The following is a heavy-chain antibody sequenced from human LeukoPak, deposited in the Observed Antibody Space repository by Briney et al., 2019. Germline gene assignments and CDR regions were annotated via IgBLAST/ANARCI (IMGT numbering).Heavy chain of an antibody. CDR3: AKPLGYCSGGSCYPALGFDY. CDR1: GYTFTTYG. J-gene: IGHJ4*02. Sequence: GASVKVSCKASGYTFTTYGITWVRQAPGQGLEWMGWIDTYSGNTNYAQKVQGRVTMTTDTSTSTAYMELRSLRSDDTAVYYCAKPLGYCSGGSCYPALGFDYWGQGTLVTVSS. V-gene: IGHV1-18*01. D-gene: IGHD2-15*01. CDR2: IDTYSGNT.